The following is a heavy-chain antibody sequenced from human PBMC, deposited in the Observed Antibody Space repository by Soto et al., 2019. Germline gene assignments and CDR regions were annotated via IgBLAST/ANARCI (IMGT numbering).Heavy chain of an antibody. CDR2: IYDGGTT. J-gene: IGHJ4*02. D-gene: IGHD7-27*01. V-gene: IGHV4-30-4*01. Sequence: QVQLRESGPRLVSPSQTLSLTCTVSGGSISSAAYCWSWIRQSPDKGLEWIGHIYDGGTTYSSPSLKGRVTISADTSETQFSLKLSSVSDAYTAVYYFARGPSGDKIDYWGQGIQVTVSS. CDR1: GGSISSAAYC. CDR3: ARGPSGDKIDY.